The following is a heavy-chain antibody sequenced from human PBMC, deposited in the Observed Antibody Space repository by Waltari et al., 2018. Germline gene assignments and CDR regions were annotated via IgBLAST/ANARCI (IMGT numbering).Heavy chain of an antibody. CDR1: GGSVSRSSYY. J-gene: IGHJ4*02. Sequence: QLQLQESGPGLVKPSETLSLTCTVSGGSVSRSSYYWGWIRQPPGKGLEYIGTIYYTESTYYNPSLKSRVTISIDSSKNQFSLKLRSVTAADTAVYYCARRGPSYFDYWGQGTLVTVSS. D-gene: IGHD5-12*01. CDR3: ARRGPSYFDY. V-gene: IGHV4-39*01. CDR2: IYYTEST.